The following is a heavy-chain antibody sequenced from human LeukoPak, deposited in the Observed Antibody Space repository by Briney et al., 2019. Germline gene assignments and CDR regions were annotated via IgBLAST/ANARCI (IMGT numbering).Heavy chain of an antibody. V-gene: IGHV1-69*04. D-gene: IGHD5-24*01. J-gene: IGHJ6*02. CDR2: IIPIFGVA. CDR3: ARVEMATTKYYYGMDV. Sequence: GSSVKVSCKASGGTFSSYAISWVRQAPGQGLAWMGRIIPIFGVANYAQKFQGRVTITADKSTSTAYMELSSLRSEDTAVYYCARVEMATTKYYYGMDVWGQGTTVTVSS. CDR1: GGTFSSYA.